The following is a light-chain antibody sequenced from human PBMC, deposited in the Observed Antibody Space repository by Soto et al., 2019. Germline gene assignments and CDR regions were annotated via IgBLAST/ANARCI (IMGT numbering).Light chain of an antibody. J-gene: IGKJ5*01. CDR1: EGINNY. V-gene: IGKV1-27*01. CDR3: QQYNNWPQT. Sequence: IQITQAPSSLSASIGDRVTITCLATEGINNYLAWFQQKPGKVPKLLIYAASTLQSGVPSRFRGSGSGTEFILTISSLQSEDFAVYYCQQYNNWPQTFGQGTRLEIK. CDR2: AAS.